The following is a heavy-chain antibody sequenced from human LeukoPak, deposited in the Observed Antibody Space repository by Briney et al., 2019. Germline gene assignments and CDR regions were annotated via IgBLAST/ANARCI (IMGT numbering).Heavy chain of an antibody. CDR3: ASASSYYYDSSGHAFDI. Sequence: GGSLRLSCAASGFTFSSYSMNWVRQAPGKGLEWVSSISSSSSYIYYADSVKGRFTISRDNAKNSLYLQMNSLRAEDTAVYYCASASSYYYDSSGHAFDIWGQGTMVTVSS. J-gene: IGHJ3*02. CDR2: ISSSSSYI. CDR1: GFTFSSYS. D-gene: IGHD3-22*01. V-gene: IGHV3-21*01.